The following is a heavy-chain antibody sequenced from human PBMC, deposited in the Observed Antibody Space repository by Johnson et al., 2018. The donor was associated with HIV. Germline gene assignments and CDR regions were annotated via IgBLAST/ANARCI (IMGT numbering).Heavy chain of an antibody. D-gene: IGHD3-22*01. CDR2: ISYDGSNK. CDR1: GFTFSCNY. CDR3: AKDTDDSDAFDI. J-gene: IGHJ3*02. Sequence: QVQLVESGGGLVQPGGSLRLSCAASGFTFSCNYLTWVRQAPGKGLEWVAVISYDGSNKYYLDSVKGRFSISRDNSKNTLYLQMNSLSADETAVYYCAKDTDDSDAFDIWGQGTMVTVSS. V-gene: IGHV3-30*18.